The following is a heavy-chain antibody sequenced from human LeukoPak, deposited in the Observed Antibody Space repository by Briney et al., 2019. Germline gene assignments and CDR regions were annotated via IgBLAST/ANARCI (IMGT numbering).Heavy chain of an antibody. V-gene: IGHV3-11*01. Sequence: IPGGSLRLSCAASGFTFSDYYMSWIRQAPGKGLEWLSYISSSGSTIYYADSVKGRFTISRDNAKNSLYLQMNSLRAEDTAVYYCARSIAAAGYLHYYYYYMDVWGKGTTVTVSS. CDR2: ISSSGSTI. D-gene: IGHD6-13*01. CDR1: GFTFSDYY. CDR3: ARSIAAAGYLHYYYYYMDV. J-gene: IGHJ6*03.